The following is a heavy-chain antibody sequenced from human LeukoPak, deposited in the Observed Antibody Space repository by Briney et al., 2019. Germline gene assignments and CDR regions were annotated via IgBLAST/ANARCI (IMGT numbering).Heavy chain of an antibody. CDR2: IRTKANSDAT. CDR1: GFTFSGSA. Sequence: GGSLRLSCAASGFTFSGSAMHWVRQASGKGLEWVGRIRTKANSDATAYGASVKGRFTISRDDSKNTAYLQMNSLKTEDTAVYYCTRQGSIRGVIIYGMDVWGQGTTVTASS. V-gene: IGHV3-73*01. D-gene: IGHD3-10*01. CDR3: TRQGSIRGVIIYGMDV. J-gene: IGHJ6*02.